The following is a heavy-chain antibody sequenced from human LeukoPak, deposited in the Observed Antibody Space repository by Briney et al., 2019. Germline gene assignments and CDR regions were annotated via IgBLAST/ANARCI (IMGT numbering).Heavy chain of an antibody. V-gene: IGHV1-46*01. J-gene: IGHJ4*02. CDR2: INPSGGST. Sequence: ASVKVSCKAFGHSLTSYSMHWVRQAPGQGLEWMGIINPSGGSTSYAQKFQGRVTMIRDTSTSTVYMEVTSLRSEDTAVYYCARGFDGLRLKGQYFDYWGQGTLVTVSS. CDR1: GHSLTSYS. D-gene: IGHD5/OR15-5a*01. CDR3: ARGFDGLRLKGQYFDY.